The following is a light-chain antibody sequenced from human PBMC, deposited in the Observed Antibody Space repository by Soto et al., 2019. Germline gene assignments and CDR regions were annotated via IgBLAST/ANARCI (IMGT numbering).Light chain of an antibody. CDR3: QQYGRTSWT. CDR2: GAS. V-gene: IGKV3-20*01. Sequence: EIVLTQSPGTLSLSPGEGATLSCRASQSVSTNFFAWYQQKPGQAPRLLSYGASTRATGIPDRFSGSGSGTDFTLTISRLEPEDFAVYYCQQYGRTSWTFGQGTNVEIK. J-gene: IGKJ1*01. CDR1: QSVSTNF.